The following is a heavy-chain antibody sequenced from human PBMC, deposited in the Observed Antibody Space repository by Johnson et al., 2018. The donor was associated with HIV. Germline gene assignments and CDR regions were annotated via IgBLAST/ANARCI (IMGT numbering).Heavy chain of an antibody. CDR3: ARDADTAMVTGGSFDI. CDR2: IKQDGSEK. Sequence: VQLVESGGGLVQPGGSLRLSCAASGFTFSSYWMSWVRQAPGKGLEWVANIKQDGSEKYYVDSVKGRFTISRDNAKNSLYLQMNSLRAEDTAVYYCARDADTAMVTGGSFDIWGQGTMVTVSS. D-gene: IGHD5-18*01. V-gene: IGHV3-7*01. CDR1: GFTFSSYW. J-gene: IGHJ3*02.